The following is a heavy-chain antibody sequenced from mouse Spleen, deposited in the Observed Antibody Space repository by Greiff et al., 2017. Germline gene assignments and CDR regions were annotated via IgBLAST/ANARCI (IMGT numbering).Heavy chain of an antibody. CDR1: GYTFTDYN. Sequence: VQLKQSGPELVKPGASVKIPCKASGYTFTDYNMDWVKQSHGKSLEWIGDINPNNGGTIYNQKFKGKATLTVDKSSSTAYMELRSLTSEDTAVYYCARGRGDAMDYWGQGTSVTVSS. V-gene: IGHV1-18*01. CDR3: ARGRGDAMDY. J-gene: IGHJ4*01. CDR2: INPNNGGT.